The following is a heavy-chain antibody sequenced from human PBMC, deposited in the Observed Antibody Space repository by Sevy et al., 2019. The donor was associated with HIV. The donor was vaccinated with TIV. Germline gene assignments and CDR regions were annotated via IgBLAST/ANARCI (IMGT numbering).Heavy chain of an antibody. J-gene: IGHJ4*02. D-gene: IGHD7-27*01. Sequence: ASVKVSCKDSGYTFSICNMNWVRQAPGQGLEWMGWINTGTGDPTYVQGFTGRFVFSLDTSVSTAYLQINSLKAEDTGVYYCTRDRPNWGTDYWGQGTLVTVSS. CDR2: INTGTGDP. CDR3: TRDRPNWGTDY. CDR1: GYTFSICN. V-gene: IGHV7-4-1*02.